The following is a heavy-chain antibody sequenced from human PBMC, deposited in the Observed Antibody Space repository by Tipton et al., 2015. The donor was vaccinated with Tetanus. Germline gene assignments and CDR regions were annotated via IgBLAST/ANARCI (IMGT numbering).Heavy chain of an antibody. CDR2: VAYDGNNK. Sequence: SLRLSCAASGFTFSAYYMSWIRLAPGKGLEWVALVAYDGNNKYYADSVKGRFTISRDNSKDTLYLQMNSLRPEDTAVYYCARDGFYYGSGSYYRAFWGQGTLVTVSP. CDR3: ARDGFYYGSGSYYRAF. V-gene: IGHV3-30-3*01. D-gene: IGHD3-10*01. J-gene: IGHJ4*02. CDR1: GFTFSAYY.